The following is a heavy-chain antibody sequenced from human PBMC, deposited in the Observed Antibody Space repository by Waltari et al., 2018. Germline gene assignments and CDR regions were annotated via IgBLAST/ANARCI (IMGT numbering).Heavy chain of an antibody. CDR1: GFTFSSYS. CDR2: ISSSSSTI. V-gene: IGHV3-48*01. Sequence: EVQLVESGGGLVQPGGSLRLSCAASGFTFSSYSMNWVRQAPGKGLEWVSYISSSSSTIYYADSVKGRFTISRDNAKNSLYLQMNSLRAEDMAVYYCARGSRTVADYWGQGTLVTVSS. J-gene: IGHJ4*02. D-gene: IGHD4-17*01. CDR3: ARGSRTVADY.